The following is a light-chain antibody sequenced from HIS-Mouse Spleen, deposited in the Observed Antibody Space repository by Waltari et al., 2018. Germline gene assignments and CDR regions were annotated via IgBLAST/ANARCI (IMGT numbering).Light chain of an antibody. CDR1: SHDVGGDHY. CDR3: SSYTSSSTLV. Sequence: QSALTQPASVSGSPGQSIPIPCTGTSHDVGGDHYVSWYKPHPGKAPKLMISDFSNRPSVVSNRFSGSKSGNTASLTISGLQAEDEADYYCSSYTSSSTLVFGTGTKVTVL. J-gene: IGLJ1*01. CDR2: DFS. V-gene: IGLV2-14*03.